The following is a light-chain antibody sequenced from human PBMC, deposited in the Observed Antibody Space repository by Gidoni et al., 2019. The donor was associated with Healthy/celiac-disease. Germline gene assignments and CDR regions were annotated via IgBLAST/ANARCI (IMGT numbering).Light chain of an antibody. Sequence: AIQMTQSPSSLSASVGDRVTITCRASQGIRNDLGWYQQKPGKAPKLLIYAASSLQSGVPSRFSGSGSGTDFTLTISSLQPEDFATYCCLQDYNYFTFGGGTKVEIK. J-gene: IGKJ4*01. CDR2: AAS. CDR1: QGIRND. CDR3: LQDYNYFT. V-gene: IGKV1-6*01.